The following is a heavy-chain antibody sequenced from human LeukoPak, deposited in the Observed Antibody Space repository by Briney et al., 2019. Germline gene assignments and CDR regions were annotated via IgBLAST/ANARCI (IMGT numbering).Heavy chain of an antibody. V-gene: IGHV1-46*01. J-gene: IGHJ4*02. CDR1: GYTFTSYY. CDR3: ARAVIRYYFDY. D-gene: IGHD3-16*01. Sequence: ASVKVSCKASGYTFTSYYMHWVRQAPGQGLEWMGIINPSGGSTSYAQKFQGRVTMTRDTSISTAYMELSRLRSDDTAVYYCARAVIRYYFDYWGQGTLVTVSS. CDR2: INPSGGST.